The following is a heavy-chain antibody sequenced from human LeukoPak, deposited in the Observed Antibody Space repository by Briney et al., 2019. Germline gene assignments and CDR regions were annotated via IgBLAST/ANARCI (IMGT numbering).Heavy chain of an antibody. CDR1: GFTFSSYA. CDR2: ISYDGSNK. CDR3: AISYGSGSGEFDY. V-gene: IGHV3-30-3*01. J-gene: IGHJ4*02. D-gene: IGHD3-10*01. Sequence: GGSLRLSCAASGFTFSSYAMHWVRQAPGKGLEWVAVISYDGSNKYYADSVKGRFTISRDNSKNTLYLQMNSLRAEDTAVYYCAISYGSGSGEFDYWGQGTLVTVSS.